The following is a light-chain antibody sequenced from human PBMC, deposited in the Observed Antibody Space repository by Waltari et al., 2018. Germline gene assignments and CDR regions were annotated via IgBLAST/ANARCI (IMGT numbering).Light chain of an antibody. CDR3: QQRSS. Sequence: EIVLTQSPVTVSLSPGERATLSGRERKSVSHYLAWYQHRPGQAPRLLIYDASNRATGIPARFSGIGSGTDFTLTISSLEPEDFAVYYCQQRSSFGGGTKVEI. V-gene: IGKV3-11*01. CDR2: DAS. J-gene: IGKJ4*01. CDR1: KSVSHY.